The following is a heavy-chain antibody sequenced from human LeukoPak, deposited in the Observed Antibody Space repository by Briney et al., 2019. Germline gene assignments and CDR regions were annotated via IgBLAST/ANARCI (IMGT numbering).Heavy chain of an antibody. V-gene: IGHV1-2*02. CDR1: GYTFTGYY. CDR2: INPNSGGT. CDR3: ARDNSYDYIWGSYRYLRNWFDP. J-gene: IGHJ5*02. Sequence: ASVKVSCKASGYTFTGYYMHWVRQAPGQGLEWMGWINPNSGGTNYAQKLQGRVTMTRDTSISTAYMELSRLRSDDTAVYYCARDNSYDYIWGSYRYLRNWFDPWGQGTLVTVSS. D-gene: IGHD3-16*02.